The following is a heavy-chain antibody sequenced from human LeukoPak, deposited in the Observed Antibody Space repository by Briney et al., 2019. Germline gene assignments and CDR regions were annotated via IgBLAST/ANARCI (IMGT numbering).Heavy chain of an antibody. J-gene: IGHJ6*03. D-gene: IGHD6-13*01. Sequence: EPSETLSLTCAVYGGSFSSYYWSWIRQPPGKGLEWIGYIYYSGSTNYNPSLKSRVTISVDTPKNQFSLKLSSVTAADTAVYYCARTTEAHSWRTRYYDYYMDVWGKGTTVTVSS. V-gene: IGHV4-59*08. CDR2: IYYSGST. CDR1: GGSFSSYY. CDR3: ARTTEAHSWRTRYYDYYMDV.